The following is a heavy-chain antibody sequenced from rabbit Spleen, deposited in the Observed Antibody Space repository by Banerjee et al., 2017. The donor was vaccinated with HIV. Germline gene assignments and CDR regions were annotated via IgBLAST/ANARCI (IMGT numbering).Heavy chain of an antibody. CDR2: IDGGGSGST. Sequence: QSLEESGGGLVKPGASLTLTCKASGFSFNSGYDMCWVRQAPGKGLEWIACIDGGGSGSTAYANLAKGRFTISKSSSTTVTLQMTSLTAADTATYFCARSWNFVLWGRAPSSPS. CDR3: ARSWNFVL. CDR1: GFSFNSGYD. V-gene: IGHV1S40*01. J-gene: IGHJ4*01.